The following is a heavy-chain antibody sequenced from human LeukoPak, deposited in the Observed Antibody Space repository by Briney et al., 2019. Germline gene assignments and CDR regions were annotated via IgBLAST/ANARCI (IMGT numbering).Heavy chain of an antibody. CDR3: GRHVSNGWDYHYGLDV. V-gene: IGHV4-39*01. J-gene: IGHJ6*02. CDR2: AYYTGDI. CDR1: GGSVASTGRY. Sequence: SETLSLTCTVSGGSVASTGRYWGWIRQPPGMGLEWIGSAYYTGDIYSPPSLKSRLTISVDTSKNQFALTLSSVTAADTAVYYCGRHVSNGWDYHYGLDVWGRGTTVTVSS. D-gene: IGHD6-19*01.